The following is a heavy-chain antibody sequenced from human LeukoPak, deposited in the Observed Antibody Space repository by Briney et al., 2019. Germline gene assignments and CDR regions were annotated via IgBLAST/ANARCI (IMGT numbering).Heavy chain of an antibody. J-gene: IGHJ4*02. CDR1: GGSFSGYY. CDR2: INHSGST. CDR3: ARSSDFWSGYFVLD. Sequence: SETLSLTCAVYGGSFSGYYWSWIRQPPGKGLEWIGEINHSGSTNYNPSPKSRVTISVDTSKNQFSLKLSSVTAADTAVYYCARSSDFWSGYFVLDWGQGTLVTVSS. V-gene: IGHV4-34*01. D-gene: IGHD3-3*01.